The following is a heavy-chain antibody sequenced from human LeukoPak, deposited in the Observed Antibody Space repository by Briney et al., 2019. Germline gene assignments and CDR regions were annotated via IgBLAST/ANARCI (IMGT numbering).Heavy chain of an antibody. V-gene: IGHV3-9*01. D-gene: IGHD2-15*01. CDR2: ISWNSGSI. CDR3: AKDPSYCSGGSCYETGLDY. Sequence: GGSLRLSCAASGFTFDDYAMHWVRQAPGKGLEWVSGISWNSGSIGYADPVKGRFTISRDNAKNSLYLQMNSLRAEDTALYYCAKDPSYCSGGSCYETGLDYWGQGTLVTVSS. J-gene: IGHJ4*02. CDR1: GFTFDDYA.